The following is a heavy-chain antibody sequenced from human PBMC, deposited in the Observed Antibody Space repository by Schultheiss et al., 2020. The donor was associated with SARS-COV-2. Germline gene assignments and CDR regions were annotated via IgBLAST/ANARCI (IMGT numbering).Heavy chain of an antibody. CDR1: GFLFSTYS. CDR3: ARDGPHGYSGYDLRQWLVLGFDY. V-gene: IGHV3-48*04. J-gene: IGHJ4*02. CDR2: ISSSSSTI. Sequence: GGSLRLSCAASGFLFSTYSMNWVRQAPGKGLEWVSYISSSSSTIYYADSVKGRFTISRDNAKNSLYLQMNSLRAEDTAVYYCARDGPHGYSGYDLRQWLVLGFDYWGQGTLVTVSS. D-gene: IGHD5-12*01.